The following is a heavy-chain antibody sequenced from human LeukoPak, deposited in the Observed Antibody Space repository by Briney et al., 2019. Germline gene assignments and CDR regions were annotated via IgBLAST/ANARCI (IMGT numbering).Heavy chain of an antibody. CDR2: ISAYNGNT. J-gene: IGHJ6*03. D-gene: IGHD3-10*01. CDR3: ARDSYYYGSGSYHYYYYYMDV. Sequence: ASVTVSCKASGYTFTSYGISWVRQAPGQGLEWMGWISAYNGNTNYAQKLQGRVTMTTDTSTSTAYMELRSLRSDDTAVYYCARDSYYYGSGSYHYYYYYMDVWGKGTAVTISS. CDR1: GYTFTSYG. V-gene: IGHV1-18*01.